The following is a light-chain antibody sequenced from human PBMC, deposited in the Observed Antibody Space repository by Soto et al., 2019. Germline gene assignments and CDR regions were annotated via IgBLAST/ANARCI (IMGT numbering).Light chain of an antibody. J-gene: IGLJ2*01. Sequence: QSALTQPASVSGSPGQSITISCTGTSSDVGGYNYVSWYQQHPGKAPKLMMYDVSNRPSGISNRFSGSKSGNTASLTISGLQAEDEADYYCSSYTPNSTQVFGGGTKLTVL. CDR1: SSDVGGYNY. CDR2: DVS. V-gene: IGLV2-14*01. CDR3: SSYTPNSTQV.